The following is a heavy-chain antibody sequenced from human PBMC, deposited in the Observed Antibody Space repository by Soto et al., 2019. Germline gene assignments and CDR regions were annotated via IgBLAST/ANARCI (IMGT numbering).Heavy chain of an antibody. V-gene: IGHV4-39*01. J-gene: IGHJ5*02. D-gene: IGHD1-1*01. CDR1: GGYISSSNYY. Sequence: SETLSLTCTVSGGYISSSNYYWGWIRQPPGKGLEWIGSIYYSGSTYYNPSLKSRVTISVDTSKNQFSLKLSSVTAADTAVYYCARHGKSTQLERQFDPWGHGTPVTVSS. CDR2: IYYSGST. CDR3: ARHGKSTQLERQFDP.